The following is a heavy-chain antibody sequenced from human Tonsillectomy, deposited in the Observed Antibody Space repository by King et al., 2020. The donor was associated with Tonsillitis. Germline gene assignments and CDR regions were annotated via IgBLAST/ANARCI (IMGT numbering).Heavy chain of an antibody. CDR3: ARVGRLPLIRGAKGFDY. D-gene: IGHD3-10*01. V-gene: IGHV4-34*01. CDR1: GGSFSGYS. CDR2: INHSGSP. Sequence: VQLQQWGAGLLKPSEPLSLTCAVYGGSFSGYSWSWIRQPPGKGLEWIGEINHSGSPNYNPSLKSRVTISVDTSKNQFSLKLSSVTAADTAVYYCARVGRLPLIRGAKGFDYWGQGTLVTVSS. J-gene: IGHJ4*02.